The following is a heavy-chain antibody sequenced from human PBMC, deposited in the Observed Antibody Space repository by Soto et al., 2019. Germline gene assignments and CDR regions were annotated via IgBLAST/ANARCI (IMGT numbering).Heavy chain of an antibody. Sequence: QVQLVQSGAEVKKPGASVKVSCKASGYTFTGYYMHWVRQAPGQGLEWMGWINPNSGGTIYAQKFQGWVTMTRDTSISTAYMELSRLRSDDTAVYYCARSTHYYYIMDVWGQGTTVTVSS. CDR2: INPNSGGT. CDR3: ARSTHYYYIMDV. CDR1: GYTFTGYY. J-gene: IGHJ6*02. V-gene: IGHV1-2*04.